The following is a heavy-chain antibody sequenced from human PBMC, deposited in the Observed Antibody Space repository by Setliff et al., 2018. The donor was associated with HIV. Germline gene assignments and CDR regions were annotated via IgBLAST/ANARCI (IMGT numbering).Heavy chain of an antibody. CDR3: TRWIVGSSNIFAFDI. V-gene: IGHV1-8*01. J-gene: IGHJ3*02. CDR2: INPKSGNT. Sequence: GASVKVSCKASGYTLTDFDIYWMRQASGQGLEWLGWINPKSGNTAYAQSFQGRVTLTTNTAISTVVMELSSLSSEDTAVYYCTRWIVGSSNIFAFDIWGQGTLVTVSS. D-gene: IGHD1-26*01. CDR1: GYTLTDFD.